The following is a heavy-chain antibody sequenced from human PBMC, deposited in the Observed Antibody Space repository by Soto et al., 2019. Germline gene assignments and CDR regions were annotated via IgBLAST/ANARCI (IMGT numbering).Heavy chain of an antibody. CDR2: IKSKAYGGTT. D-gene: IGHD2-21*02. V-gene: IGHV3-49*03. CDR1: GFTFCDYA. Sequence: GASLRRSSTASGFTFCDYAMSGFRQAPGKGLEWVGFIKSKAYGGTTEYAASVKGRFTISRDDSKSIAYLQMNSLKTEDAAVYYCTGDSGCGGDCYESYFDYWGQGT. J-gene: IGHJ4*02. CDR3: TGDSGCGGDCYESYFDY.